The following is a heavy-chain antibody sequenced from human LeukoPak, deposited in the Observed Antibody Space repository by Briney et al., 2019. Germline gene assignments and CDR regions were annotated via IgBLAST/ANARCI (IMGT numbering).Heavy chain of an antibody. Sequence: SETLSLTCTVSGGSISSYYWSWIRQPPGKGLEWIGYIYYSGSTNYNPSLKSRVTISVDTSKNQFSLKLSSVTAADTAVYYCAAGPGDSGPDPYYFDYWGQGTLVAVSS. CDR1: GGSISSYY. V-gene: IGHV4-59*01. CDR3: AAGPGDSGPDPYYFDY. J-gene: IGHJ4*02. D-gene: IGHD1-26*01. CDR2: IYYSGST.